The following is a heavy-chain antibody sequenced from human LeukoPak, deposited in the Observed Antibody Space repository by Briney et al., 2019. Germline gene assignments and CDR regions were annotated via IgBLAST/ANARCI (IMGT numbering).Heavy chain of an antibody. D-gene: IGHD7-27*01. CDR2: ITGSGTIT. CDR3: AKERSQLWTNFDY. J-gene: IGHJ4*02. Sequence: PGGSLRLSCAGSGFTFSNSAMSWVRQAPGKGLEWVSAITGSGTITYLTDSVKGRFTISRDNSKNTLYLQMNTLTAEDTAVYYCAKERSQLWTNFDYWGQGTLVTVSS. CDR1: GFTFSNSA. V-gene: IGHV3-23*01.